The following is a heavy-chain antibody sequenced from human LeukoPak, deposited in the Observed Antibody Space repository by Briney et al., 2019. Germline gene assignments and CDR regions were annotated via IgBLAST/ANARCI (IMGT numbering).Heavy chain of an antibody. CDR1: GFTFSSYS. V-gene: IGHV3-21*01. J-gene: IGHJ4*02. CDR3: VKVGYYDSSGYLDY. Sequence: GGSLRLSCAASGFTFSSYSMNWVRQAPGKGLEWVSSISSSSSYIYYADSVKGRFTISRDNSKNTLYLQMNSLRAEDTAVYYCVKVGYYDSSGYLDYWGQGTLVTVSS. CDR2: ISSSSSYI. D-gene: IGHD3-22*01.